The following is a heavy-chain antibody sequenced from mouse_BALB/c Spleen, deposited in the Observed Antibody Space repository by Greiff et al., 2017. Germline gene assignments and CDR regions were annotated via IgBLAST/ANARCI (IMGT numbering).Heavy chain of an antibody. CDR2: ISSGGSYT. CDR1: GFTFSSYG. D-gene: IGHD2-14*01. J-gene: IGHJ3*01. CDR3: ARHDYYRYEVAWFAY. V-gene: IGHV5-6*01. Sequence: EVQLQESGGGLVKPGGSLKLSCAASGFTFSSYGMSWVRQTPDKRLEWVATISSGGSYTYYPDSVKGRFTISRDNAKNTLYLQMSSLKSEDTAMYYCARHDYYRYEVAWFAYWGQGTLVTVSA.